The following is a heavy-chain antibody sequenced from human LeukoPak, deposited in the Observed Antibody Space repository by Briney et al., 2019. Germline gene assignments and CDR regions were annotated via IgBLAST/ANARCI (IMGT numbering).Heavy chain of an antibody. CDR1: GYTFTSYG. V-gene: IGHV1-18*01. D-gene: IGHD3-9*01. CDR3: ATTRNRYDILTGYYEGLDDYYMDV. Sequence: GASVKVSCKASGYTFTSYGISWVRQAPGQGLEWMGWISAYNGNTNYAQKLQGRVTMTTDTSTSTAYMELRSLRSDDTAVYYCATTRNRYDILTGYYEGLDDYYMDVWGKGTTVTVSS. CDR2: ISAYNGNT. J-gene: IGHJ6*03.